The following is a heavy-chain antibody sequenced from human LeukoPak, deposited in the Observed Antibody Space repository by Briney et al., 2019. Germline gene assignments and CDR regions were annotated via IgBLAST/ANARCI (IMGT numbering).Heavy chain of an antibody. CDR3: ARGRRVVGATLPDY. CDR1: GYTFTGYY. J-gene: IGHJ4*02. V-gene: IGHV1-2*02. D-gene: IGHD1-26*01. Sequence: ASVKVSCKASGYTFTGYYMHWVRQAPGQGLEWMGWINPNSGGTNYAQKFQGRVTMTRDTSISTAYMELSRLKSDDTAVYYCARGRRVVGATLPDYWGQGTLVTVSS. CDR2: INPNSGGT.